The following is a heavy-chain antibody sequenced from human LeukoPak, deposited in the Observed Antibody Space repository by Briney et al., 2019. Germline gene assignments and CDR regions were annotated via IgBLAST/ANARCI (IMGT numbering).Heavy chain of an antibody. CDR2: VHLDGRT. CDR3: AREGGFYRPLDY. J-gene: IGHJ4*02. V-gene: IGHV4-4*02. CDR1: GGSISGTNW. Sequence: SETLSLTCGVSGGSISGTNWWTWIRPPPGKGLEWIGEVHLDGRTNYNPSLESRLTMSVDLSENHISLKLTSVTAADTAVYYCAREGGFYRPLDYTGQGTLVTVSS. D-gene: IGHD3-3*01.